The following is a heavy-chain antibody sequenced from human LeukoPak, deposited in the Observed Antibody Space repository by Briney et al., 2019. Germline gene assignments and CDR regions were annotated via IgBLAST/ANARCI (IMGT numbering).Heavy chain of an antibody. Sequence: PGGSLRHSCAASGFTFSSYWMSWVRQAPGKGLEWVANIKQDGSEKYYVDSVKGRFTVSRDNAKNSLYLQMNSLRAEDTAVYYCARGPTYYYYYYMDVWGKGTTVTVSS. CDR3: ARGPTYYYYYYMDV. CDR2: IKQDGSEK. J-gene: IGHJ6*03. V-gene: IGHV3-7*01. CDR1: GFTFSSYW.